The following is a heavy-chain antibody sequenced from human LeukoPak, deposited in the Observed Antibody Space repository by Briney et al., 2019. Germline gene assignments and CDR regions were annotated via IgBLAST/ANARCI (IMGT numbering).Heavy chain of an antibody. CDR3: ASYPVSGSYYDY. CDR2: IYYSGST. J-gene: IGHJ4*02. CDR1: GGSIRSYY. D-gene: IGHD1-26*01. V-gene: IGHV4-59*08. Sequence: SETLSLTCTVSGGSIRSYYWSWIRQPPGKGLEWIGYIYYSGSTNYNPSLKSRVTISVDTSKNQFSLKLSSVTAADTAVYYCASYPVSGSYYDYWGQGTLVTVSS.